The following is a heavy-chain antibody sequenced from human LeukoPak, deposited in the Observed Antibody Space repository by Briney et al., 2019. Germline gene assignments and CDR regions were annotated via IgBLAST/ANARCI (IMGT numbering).Heavy chain of an antibody. Sequence: PSETLSLACAVYGASFSVYYWRWIRQHPGKGLEWIGEINDSGSTNYNPSLKSRVTISVATSKNQFSLKLSAVTAADTGVYYCARACGFGELLQPYYFDYWGQGTLVTVSS. CDR1: GASFSVYY. CDR2: INDSGST. J-gene: IGHJ4*02. D-gene: IGHD3-10*01. CDR3: ARACGFGELLQPYYFDY. V-gene: IGHV4-34*01.